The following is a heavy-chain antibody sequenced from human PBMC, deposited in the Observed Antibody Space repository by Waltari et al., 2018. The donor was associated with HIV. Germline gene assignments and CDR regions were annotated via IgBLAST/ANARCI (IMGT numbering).Heavy chain of an antibody. CDR2: MWHEGSNE. CDR3: ARVMRFGEIFSSYGYYGMDV. CDR1: GFTFSHYD. D-gene: IGHD3-10*01. Sequence: QVQLLESGGGVAQSGRSLSLSCAASGFTFSHYDMHWICPAPGKGLEWVAVMWHEGSNEYYADSVKGRFTISRDNSRNILYLQMRNLRVEDTAVYYCARVMRFGEIFSSYGYYGMDVWGQGTTVSVPS. V-gene: IGHV3-33*01. J-gene: IGHJ6*02.